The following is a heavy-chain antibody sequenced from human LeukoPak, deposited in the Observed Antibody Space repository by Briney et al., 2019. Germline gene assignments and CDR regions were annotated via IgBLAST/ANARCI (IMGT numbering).Heavy chain of an antibody. CDR3: ASNYYDSSGYYYRDY. CDR1: GFTFSSYA. Sequence: GGSLRLSCAASGFTFSSYAMNWVRQAPGKGLEWVSVIYSGGSTYYADSVKGRFTISRHNSKNTLYLQMNSLRAEDTAVYYCASNYYDSSGYYYRDYWGQGTLVTVSS. D-gene: IGHD3-22*01. J-gene: IGHJ4*02. CDR2: IYSGGST. V-gene: IGHV3-53*04.